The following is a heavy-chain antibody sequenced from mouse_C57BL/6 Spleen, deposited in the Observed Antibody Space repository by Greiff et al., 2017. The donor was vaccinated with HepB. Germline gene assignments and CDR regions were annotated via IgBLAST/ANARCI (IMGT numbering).Heavy chain of an antibody. V-gene: IGHV1-82*01. CDR3: AGDYGGYFDY. CDR2: IYPGDGDT. CDR1: GYAFSSSW. J-gene: IGHJ2*01. D-gene: IGHD1-2*01. Sequence: QVQLKESGPELVKPGASVKISFTASGYAFSSSWMNWVKQRPGKGLEWIGRIYPGDGDTNYNGTFKGKATLTADKSSSTAYMQLSSLASEDSAVYCCAGDYGGYFDYWGQGTTLTVSS.